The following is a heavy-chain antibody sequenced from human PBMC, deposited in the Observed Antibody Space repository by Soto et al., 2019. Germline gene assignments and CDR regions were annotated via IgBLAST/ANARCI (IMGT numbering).Heavy chain of an antibody. CDR2: ISYDGSNK. CDR1: GFTFSSYA. Sequence: GGSLRLSCAASGFTFSSYAMHWVRQAPGKGLEWVAVISYDGSNKYYADSVKGRFTISRGNAKNSLYLQMNSLRAEDTAVYYCARTIQLERSGGAFDIWGQGTMVTVSS. J-gene: IGHJ3*02. D-gene: IGHD1-1*01. V-gene: IGHV3-30-3*01. CDR3: ARTIQLERSGGAFDI.